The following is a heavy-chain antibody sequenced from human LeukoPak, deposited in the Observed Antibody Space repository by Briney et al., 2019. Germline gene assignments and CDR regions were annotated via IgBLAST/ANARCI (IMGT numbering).Heavy chain of an antibody. CDR1: GGSISSYY. D-gene: IGHD3-10*01. V-gene: IGHV4-59*01. Sequence: SETLSLTCTVSGGSISSYYWSWIRQPPGKGLEWIGYIYYSGSTNYNPSLKSRVTISVDTSKNQFSLKLSSVTAADTAVYYCARLVRGVRTLDYWGRGTLVTVSS. CDR3: ARLVRGVRTLDY. CDR2: IYYSGST. J-gene: IGHJ4*02.